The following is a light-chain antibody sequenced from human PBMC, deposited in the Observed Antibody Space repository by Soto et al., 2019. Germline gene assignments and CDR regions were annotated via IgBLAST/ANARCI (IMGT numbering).Light chain of an antibody. CDR1: QSVSSNY. Sequence: IVLTQSPGTLSLSPGERATLSCRASQSVSSNYLAWYQQKPGQAPRLLLYGTSTRAAGIPDRFSGSGSGTDFTLTISRLEPEDFAVYYCQQYGSSTWTFGQGTKVDIK. CDR3: QQYGSSTWT. J-gene: IGKJ1*01. CDR2: GTS. V-gene: IGKV3-20*01.